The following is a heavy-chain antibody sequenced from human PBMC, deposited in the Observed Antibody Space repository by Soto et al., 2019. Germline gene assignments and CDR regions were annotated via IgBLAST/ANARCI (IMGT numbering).Heavy chain of an antibody. CDR3: ARGGSGYDLDY. CDR1: GGTFSSDA. D-gene: IGHD5-12*01. Sequence: SVKVSCKASGGTFSSDAISWVRQAPGQGLEWMGGIIPIFGTANYAQKFQGRVTITADKSTSTAYMELSSLRSEDTAVYYCARGGSGYDLDYWGQGTLVTVSS. CDR2: IIPIFGTA. J-gene: IGHJ4*02. V-gene: IGHV1-69*06.